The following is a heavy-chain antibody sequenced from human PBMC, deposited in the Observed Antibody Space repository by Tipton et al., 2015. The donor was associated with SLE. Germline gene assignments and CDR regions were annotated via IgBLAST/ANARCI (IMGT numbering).Heavy chain of an antibody. CDR3: ASDGGIAARPNAFDI. J-gene: IGHJ3*02. Sequence: TLSLTCTVSGGSISSSSYYWGWIRQPPGKGLEWIGSIYYSGSTYYNPSLKSRVTISVDTSKNQFSLKLSSVTAADTAVYYCASDGGIAARPNAFDIWGQGTMVTVSS. V-gene: IGHV4-39*07. D-gene: IGHD6-6*01. CDR2: IYYSGST. CDR1: GGSISSSSYY.